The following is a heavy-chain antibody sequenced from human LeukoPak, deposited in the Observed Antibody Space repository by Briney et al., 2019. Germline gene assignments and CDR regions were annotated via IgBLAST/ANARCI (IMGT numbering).Heavy chain of an antibody. D-gene: IGHD2-15*01. J-gene: IGHJ3*02. Sequence: SETLSLTCTVSGGPSSSYYWSWIRQPPGKGLEWIGYIYYSGSTNYNPSLKSRVTISVDTSKNQFSLKLSSVTAADTAVYYCARVLDAAFDIWGQGTMVTVSS. CDR3: ARVLDAAFDI. CDR2: IYYSGST. CDR1: GGPSSSYY. V-gene: IGHV4-59*01.